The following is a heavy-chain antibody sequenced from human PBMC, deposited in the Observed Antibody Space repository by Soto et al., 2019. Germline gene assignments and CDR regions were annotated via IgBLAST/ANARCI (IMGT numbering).Heavy chain of an antibody. J-gene: IGHJ4*02. D-gene: IGHD6-13*01. Sequence: PSETLSLTCTVSGGSISSSSYYWGWIRQPPGKGLEWIGSIYYSGSTYYNPSLKSRVTISVDTSKDQFSLKLSSVTAADTAVYYCARHRNSRLFDYWGQGTLVTVSS. CDR2: IYYSGST. CDR1: GGSISSSSYY. CDR3: ARHRNSRLFDY. V-gene: IGHV4-39*01.